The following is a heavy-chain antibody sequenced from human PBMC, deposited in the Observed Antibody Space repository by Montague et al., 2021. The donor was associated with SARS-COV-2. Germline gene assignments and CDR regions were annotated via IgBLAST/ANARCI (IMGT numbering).Heavy chain of an antibody. Sequence: SETLSLTCDFYVGSFSRYFWSWIRQPPGRGPELIGHISPTGSTRYNPSLDSRVTISLDTSKSRLSLELTSVTVADTSIYFCVGAPNEYYFDYWGQETPVSVSS. CDR2: ISPTGST. D-gene: IGHD3-16*01. J-gene: IGHJ4*02. CDR3: VGAPNEYYFDY. V-gene: IGHV4-34*01. CDR1: VGSFSRYF.